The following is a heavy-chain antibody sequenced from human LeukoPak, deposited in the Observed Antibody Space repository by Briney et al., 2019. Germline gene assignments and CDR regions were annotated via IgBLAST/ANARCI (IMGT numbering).Heavy chain of an antibody. Sequence: GGSLRLSCAASGFTFSSYAMSWVRQAPGKGLEWVSAISGSGGSTYYADSVKGRFTISRDNSKNTLYLQMNSLRAEDTAVFYCASNSRHTLDYWGQGTLVTVSS. CDR1: GFTFSSYA. D-gene: IGHD6-13*01. V-gene: IGHV3-23*01. CDR3: ASNSRHTLDY. CDR2: ISGSGGST. J-gene: IGHJ4*02.